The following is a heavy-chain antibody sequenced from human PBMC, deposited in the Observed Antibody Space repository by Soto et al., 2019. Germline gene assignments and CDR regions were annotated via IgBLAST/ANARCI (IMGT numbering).Heavy chain of an antibody. D-gene: IGHD6-19*01. J-gene: IGHJ4*02. CDR1: DFALNSLA. V-gene: IGHV3-23*01. CDR2: FPDGGSDP. Sequence: GGSLRLSCEPADFALNSLAMTWGRQAPGKALEWVSRFPDGGSDPSYADSVKGRFTISRDNSRKTLYLQMNSLRADDTAIYYCSFGGGLFSSGCYKYYLEYWSKGARVTV. CDR3: SFGGGLFSSGCYKYYLEY.